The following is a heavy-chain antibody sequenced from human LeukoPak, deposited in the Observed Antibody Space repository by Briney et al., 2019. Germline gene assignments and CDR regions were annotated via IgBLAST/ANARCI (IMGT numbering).Heavy chain of an antibody. CDR1: GFTVSSSY. Sequence: GGSLRLSCAASGFTVSSSYMTWVRQAPGKGLEWVSVIHSGGTTYYADSVKGRFTISRDNAKNTLYLQMNSLRVEDTAVYYCVRDLPRTSGPWGQGTLVTVSS. CDR2: IHSGGTT. CDR3: VRDLPRTSGP. J-gene: IGHJ5*02. D-gene: IGHD3-10*01. V-gene: IGHV3-53*01.